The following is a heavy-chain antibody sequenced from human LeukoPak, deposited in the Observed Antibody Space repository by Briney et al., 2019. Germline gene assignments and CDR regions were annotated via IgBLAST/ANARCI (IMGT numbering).Heavy chain of an antibody. V-gene: IGHV4-38-2*02. CDR1: GYSISSGYY. J-gene: IGHJ4*02. CDR3: ARLAPSTEDY. Sequence: SETLSLTCTVSGYSISSGYYWGWIRQPPGKGLEWIGSIYYSGSTYYNPSLKSRVTISVDTSKNQFSLKLSSVTAADTAVYYCARLAPSTEDYWGQGTLVTVSS. D-gene: IGHD6-6*01. CDR2: IYYSGST.